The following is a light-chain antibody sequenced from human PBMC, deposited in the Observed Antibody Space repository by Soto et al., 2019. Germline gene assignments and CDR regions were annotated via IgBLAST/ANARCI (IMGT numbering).Light chain of an antibody. CDR3: QQYDTWPPAWT. V-gene: IGKV3-15*01. J-gene: IGKJ1*01. CDR2: DAS. CDR1: QSISAN. Sequence: EIVLTQSPATLSVSPGERATLSCRASQSISANLAWYQQKPGQAPRLLIFDASTRATDIPARFSGSGSGTEFTLTISSLQSEDFALYYCQQYDTWPPAWTFGQGTRVDIK.